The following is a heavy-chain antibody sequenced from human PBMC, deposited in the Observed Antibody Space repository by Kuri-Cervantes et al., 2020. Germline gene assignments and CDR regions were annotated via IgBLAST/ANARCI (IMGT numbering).Heavy chain of an antibody. CDR2: ISSSSTI. V-gene: IGHV3-48*01. CDR3: AKDRSTFDPKYYYYYYGMDV. Sequence: GGSLRLSCAASGFTFSSYSMNWVRQAPGKGLEWVSYISSSSTIYYADSVKGRFTISRDNFKNTLYLQMNSLRAEDTAVYYCAKDRSTFDPKYYYYYYGMDVWGQGTTVTVSS. D-gene: IGHD5/OR15-5a*01. J-gene: IGHJ6*02. CDR1: GFTFSSYS.